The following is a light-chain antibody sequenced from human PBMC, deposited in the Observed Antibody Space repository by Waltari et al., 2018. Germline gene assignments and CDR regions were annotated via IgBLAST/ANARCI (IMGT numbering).Light chain of an antibody. CDR1: QSVGRS. V-gene: IGKV3-20*01. Sequence: EIVLTQSPGTLSLTPGEGAALSCRASQSVGRSLAWYQQKPGQAPRLLIYGASNRATGIPDRFSGSGSGTDFSLTISRLEPEYFAVFYCQHYVRLPATFGQGTKVEIK. J-gene: IGKJ1*01. CDR3: QHYVRLPAT. CDR2: GAS.